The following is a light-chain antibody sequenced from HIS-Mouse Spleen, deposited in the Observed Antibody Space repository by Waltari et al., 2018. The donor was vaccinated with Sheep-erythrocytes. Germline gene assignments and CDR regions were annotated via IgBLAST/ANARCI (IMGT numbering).Light chain of an antibody. CDR2: DVS. Sequence: QSALTQPRSVSGSPGQSVTISCTGTSSDVGGYNYVSWYQQPPGKAPKLMIYDVSKRPSGVPERFSGSNSGNTATLTISGTQAMDEADYYCQAWDSSTAVFGGGTKLTVL. J-gene: IGLJ2*01. V-gene: IGLV2-11*01. CDR1: SSDVGGYNY. CDR3: QAWDSSTAV.